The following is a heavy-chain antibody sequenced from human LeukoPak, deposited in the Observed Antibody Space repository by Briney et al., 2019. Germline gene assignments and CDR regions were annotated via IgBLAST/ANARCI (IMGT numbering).Heavy chain of an antibody. D-gene: IGHD1-26*01. Sequence: GGSLRLSCAASGFTFSTYGMHWVRQAPGKGLEWVAVIWKDGTNKYYEDSVKGRFTISRDNSKNTLYLQMNSLRDEDTAVYYCARDRSGGSCVDYWGQGTLVTVSS. V-gene: IGHV3-33*01. CDR1: GFTFSTYG. CDR2: IWKDGTNK. CDR3: ARDRSGGSCVDY. J-gene: IGHJ4*02.